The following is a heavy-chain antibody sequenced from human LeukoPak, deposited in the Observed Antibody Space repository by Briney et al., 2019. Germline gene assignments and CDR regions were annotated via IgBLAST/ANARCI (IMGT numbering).Heavy chain of an antibody. CDR1: GGSFSGYY. Sequence: SETLSLTCAVYGGSFSGYYWTWIRQPPGKGLEWIGEINHSGSTNYNPSLKSRVTISVDTSKNQFSLKLSSVTAADTAVYYCARETSGSNDAFDTWGQGTMVTVSS. V-gene: IGHV4-34*01. J-gene: IGHJ3*02. CDR3: ARETSGSNDAFDT. CDR2: INHSGST. D-gene: IGHD1-26*01.